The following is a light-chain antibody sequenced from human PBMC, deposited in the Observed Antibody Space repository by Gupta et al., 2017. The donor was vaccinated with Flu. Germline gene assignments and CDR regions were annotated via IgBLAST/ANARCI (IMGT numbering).Light chain of an antibody. Sequence: LATLSLSPGERATLSCRASQSVSSYIAWYQQKPGQAPRLLIYDASNRATGIPARFSGSGSGTDFTLTISSLEPEDFAVYYCQQRSNWPLTFGPGTRVDIK. V-gene: IGKV3-11*01. CDR1: QSVSSY. CDR3: QQRSNWPLT. J-gene: IGKJ3*01. CDR2: DAS.